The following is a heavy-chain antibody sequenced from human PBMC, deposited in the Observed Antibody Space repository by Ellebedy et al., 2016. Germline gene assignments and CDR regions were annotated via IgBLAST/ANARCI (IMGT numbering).Heavy chain of an antibody. V-gene: IGHV3-7*01. CDR1: DFAFSTYY. J-gene: IGHJ6*02. CDR2: INRDGTEK. CDR3: ARDLVTMALRFYYFGMDV. Sequence: GESLKISXIGSDFAFSTYYMSWVRQAPGKGLEWVANINRDGTEKYYVESVKGRFTISRDNAKNSLDLQMDSLRAEDTTVYYCARDLVTMALRFYYFGMDVWGQGTTVTVSS. D-gene: IGHD3-10*01.